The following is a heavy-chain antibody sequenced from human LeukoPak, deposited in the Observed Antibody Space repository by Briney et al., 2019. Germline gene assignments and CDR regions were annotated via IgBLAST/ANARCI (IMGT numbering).Heavy chain of an antibody. CDR3: ARVRGSGSQLFDY. Sequence: SGRSLRLSCAASGFTFSSYAMHWVRQAPGKGLEWVAVISYDGSNKYYADSVKGRFTISRDNSKNTLYLQMNSLRAEDTAVYYCARVRGSGSQLFDYWGQGTLVTVSS. J-gene: IGHJ4*02. CDR1: GFTFSSYA. D-gene: IGHD3-22*01. V-gene: IGHV3-30*04. CDR2: ISYDGSNK.